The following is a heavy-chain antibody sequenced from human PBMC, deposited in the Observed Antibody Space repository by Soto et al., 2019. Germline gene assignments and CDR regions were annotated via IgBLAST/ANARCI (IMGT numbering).Heavy chain of an antibody. CDR2: ISSSSSYI. J-gene: IGHJ3*02. CDR3: AREGVAAAGDAFDI. D-gene: IGHD6-13*01. V-gene: IGHV3-21*01. Sequence: GGSLRLSCAASGFTFSSYSMNWVRQAPGKGLEWVSSISSSSSYIYYADSVKGRFTISRDNAKNSLYLQMNSLRAEDTAVYYCAREGVAAAGDAFDIWGQGTRVTVSS. CDR1: GFTFSSYS.